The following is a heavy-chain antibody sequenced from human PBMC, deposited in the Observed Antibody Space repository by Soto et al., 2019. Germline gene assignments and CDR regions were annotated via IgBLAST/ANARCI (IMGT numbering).Heavy chain of an antibody. V-gene: IGHV4-31*03. CDR2: IYYSGST. CDR1: GGSISSGGYY. CDR3: ARGTIFGVEILLAFDY. D-gene: IGHD3-3*01. Sequence: SETLSLTCTVSGGSISSGGYYWSWIRQHPGKGLEWIGYIYYSGSTYYNPSLKSRVTISVDTSKNQFSLKLSPVTAADTAVYYCARGTIFGVEILLAFDYWGQGTLVTVSS. J-gene: IGHJ4*02.